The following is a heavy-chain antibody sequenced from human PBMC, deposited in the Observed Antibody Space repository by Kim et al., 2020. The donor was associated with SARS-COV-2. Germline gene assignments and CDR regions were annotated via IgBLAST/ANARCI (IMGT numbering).Heavy chain of an antibody. D-gene: IGHD3-3*01. J-gene: IGHJ5*02. CDR2: INHSGST. CDR1: GGSFSGYY. CDR3: ARGGPGKYYDFWSGYQDPRYNWFDP. Sequence: SETLSLTCDVYGGSFSGYYWSWIRQPPGKGLEWIGEINHSGSTNYNPSLKSRVTISVDTSKNQCSLKLSSVTAADTAVYYCARGGPGKYYDFWSGYQDPRYNWFDPWGQGTLVTVSS. V-gene: IGHV4-34*01.